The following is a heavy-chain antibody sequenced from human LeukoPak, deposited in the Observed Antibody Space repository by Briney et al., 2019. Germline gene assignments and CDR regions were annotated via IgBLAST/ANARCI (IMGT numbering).Heavy chain of an antibody. CDR1: GYTFIDYY. V-gene: IGHV1-2*02. J-gene: IGHJ4*02. Sequence: APVKVSCKASGYTFIDYYVHWVRQAPGQGPEWMGWINPRSGGADYAQNFQGRVSMTRDTSITTAYMEVSRLRSDDTAVYYCARAEWSATTKFDYWGQGTLVAVSS. D-gene: IGHD3-3*01. CDR3: ARAEWSATTKFDY. CDR2: INPRSGGA.